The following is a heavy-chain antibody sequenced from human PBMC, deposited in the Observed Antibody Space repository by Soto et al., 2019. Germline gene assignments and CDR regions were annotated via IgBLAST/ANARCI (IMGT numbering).Heavy chain of an antibody. J-gene: IGHJ5*02. V-gene: IGHV1-18*01. CDR1: GYTFTSYG. Sequence: QVQLVQSGAEVKKPGASVKVSCKASGYTFTSYGISWVRQAPGQGLEWMGWISAYNGNTNYAQKLQGRVTMTTDTSXSXXYMELRSLRSDDTAVYYCARMGCSGGSCYSGWFDPWGQGTLVTVSS. CDR3: ARMGCSGGSCYSGWFDP. D-gene: IGHD2-15*01. CDR2: ISAYNGNT.